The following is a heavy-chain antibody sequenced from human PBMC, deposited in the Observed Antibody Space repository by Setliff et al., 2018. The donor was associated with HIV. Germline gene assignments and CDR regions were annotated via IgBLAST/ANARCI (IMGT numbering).Heavy chain of an antibody. CDR3: GRGGWDLFRGAFDV. V-gene: IGHV4-61*02. J-gene: IGHJ3*01. CDR1: GDSISSDSFF. Sequence: SETLSLTCTVSGDSISSDSFFWSWIRQPAGKGLEWIGRIYTSGGTNYNPSLKSRVTISIDTSKNQFSVKRTSVTAEDTGVYYCGRGGWDLFRGAFDVWGQGTMVTVSS. CDR2: IYTSGGT. D-gene: IGHD1-26*01.